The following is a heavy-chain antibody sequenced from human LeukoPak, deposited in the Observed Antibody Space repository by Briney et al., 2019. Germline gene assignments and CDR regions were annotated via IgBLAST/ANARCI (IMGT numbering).Heavy chain of an antibody. CDR3: ARHEHKAVAGDT. V-gene: IGHV4-61*02. CDR1: GGSISIGTYY. CDR2: IYITEST. J-gene: IGHJ5*02. D-gene: IGHD6-19*01. Sequence: PSETLSLTCTVSGGSISIGTYYWSWIRQPAGKGLEWIGRIYITESTNYNPSLKSRVTISLETSKNQFSLKLSSVTAADTAMYYCARHEHKAVAGDTWGQGTLVTVSS.